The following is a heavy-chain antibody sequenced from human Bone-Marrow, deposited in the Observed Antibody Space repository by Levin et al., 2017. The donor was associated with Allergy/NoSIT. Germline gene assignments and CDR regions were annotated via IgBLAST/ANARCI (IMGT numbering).Heavy chain of an antibody. D-gene: IGHD2-15*01. Sequence: SQTLSLPCTVSGDSVRSGRSYWTWIRQPPGKRLEWIGYISNTGRTNYNPSLKSRVTISIDMSKEQFSLKVNSVTAADTAVYYCTRDDCSGGSCYWLDPWGQGTLVTVSS. J-gene: IGHJ5*02. CDR3: TRDDCSGGSCYWLDP. CDR2: ISNTGRT. CDR1: GDSVRSGRSY. V-gene: IGHV4-61*01.